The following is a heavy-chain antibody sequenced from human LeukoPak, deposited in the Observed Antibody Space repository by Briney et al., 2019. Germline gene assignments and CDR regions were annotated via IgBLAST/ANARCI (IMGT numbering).Heavy chain of an antibody. J-gene: IGHJ1*01. Sequence: TFSRYAMSWVRQPPGKGRECIGSIYYSGSTCYNPSLKSRVTISADTSKYQYSHKLRSVTATDTAVYYFARQYCTSYNCDRRFFQHWGQGTLVTVSS. D-gene: IGHD2-8*01. CDR3: ARQYCTSYNCDRRFFQH. CDR2: IYYSGST. V-gene: IGHV4-39*01. CDR1: TFSRYA.